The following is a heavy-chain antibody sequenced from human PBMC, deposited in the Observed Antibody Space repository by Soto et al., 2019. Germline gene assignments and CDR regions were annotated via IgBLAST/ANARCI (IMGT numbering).Heavy chain of an antibody. CDR2: ISGSGGST. D-gene: IGHD3-22*01. J-gene: IGHJ4*02. CDR3: DSSGYTGLGGYFDY. Sequence: PGGSLGLSCAASVFTFSSYAMSWVRQAPGKGLEWVSAISGSGGSTYYADSVKGRFTISRDNSKNTLYLQMNSLRAEDTAVYYYDSSGYTGLGGYFDYWGQGTLVTVSS. V-gene: IGHV3-23*01. CDR1: VFTFSSYA.